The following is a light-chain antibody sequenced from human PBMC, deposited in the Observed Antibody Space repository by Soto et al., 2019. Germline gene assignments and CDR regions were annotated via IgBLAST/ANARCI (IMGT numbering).Light chain of an antibody. CDR3: QQYDNWPRT. V-gene: IGKV3-15*01. Sequence: EIMMTQSPATLSVSPGERATLSCRASQSVSNNLAWYQQKPGQAPRLLISGASTRATGIPARFGGSGSGTEFTLTISSLQSEDFAVYYCQQYDNWPRTFGQGTKVEIK. CDR1: QSVSNN. J-gene: IGKJ1*01. CDR2: GAS.